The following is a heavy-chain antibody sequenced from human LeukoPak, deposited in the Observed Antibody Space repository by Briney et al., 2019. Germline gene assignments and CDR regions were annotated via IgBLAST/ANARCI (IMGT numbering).Heavy chain of an antibody. CDR3: AKDQWGYSSGWYYFDY. D-gene: IGHD6-19*01. Sequence: PGGSLRLSCAASGFTFSNYWMSWVRQAPGKGLEWVANIDQDGSEVNYVDSVKGRFTISRDNAKNSLYLQMDSLRAEDTAVYYCAKDQWGYSSGWYYFDYWAREPWSPSPQ. CDR2: IDQDGSEV. CDR1: GFTFSNYW. V-gene: IGHV3-7*03. J-gene: IGHJ4*02.